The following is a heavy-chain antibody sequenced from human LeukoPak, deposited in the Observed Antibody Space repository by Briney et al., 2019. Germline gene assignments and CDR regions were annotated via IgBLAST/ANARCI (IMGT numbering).Heavy chain of an antibody. J-gene: IGHJ4*02. CDR2: IYSDGST. D-gene: IGHD4-17*01. Sequence: PGGSLRLSCAASGFTVSSNYMTWVRQAPGKGLEWVSVIYSDGSTYYADSVKGRFTISRDDSKSTLYFQMNSLRAEDTAVYYCARGGYTNYGDYVFYFDFWGQGTLVTVSS. CDR1: GFTVSSNY. CDR3: ARGGYTNYGDYVFYFDF. V-gene: IGHV3-53*01.